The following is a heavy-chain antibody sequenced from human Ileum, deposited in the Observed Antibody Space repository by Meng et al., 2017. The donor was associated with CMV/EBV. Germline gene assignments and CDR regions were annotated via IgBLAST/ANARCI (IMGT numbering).Heavy chain of an antibody. Sequence: QVQLVESGGGVVQPGRSLRLSCAASRFTFSSNGMYWVRQAPGKGLEWVTPISYEGSEKYYVDSVRGRFVISRDRSKNTLYLQMNSLRSEDTAMYYCAKDHGGSGHGYYFDYCGQGTLITVSS. CDR3: AKDHGGSGHGYYFDY. CDR1: RFTFSSNG. D-gene: IGHD5-12*01. J-gene: IGHJ4*02. CDR2: ISYEGSEK. V-gene: IGHV3-30*18.